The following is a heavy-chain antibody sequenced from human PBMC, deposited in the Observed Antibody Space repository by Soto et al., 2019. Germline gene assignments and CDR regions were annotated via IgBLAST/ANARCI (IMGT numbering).Heavy chain of an antibody. Sequence: QVQLVQSGAQVEKPGASVKVSCKASGYTFTSYDINWVRQATGQGLEWMGWRNPNSGNTGYAQKCQGRVTMTRNTCICTAYMELSSLRPEDTAVYYCAGGFRCSGGSCYCFDFCGQGTLVTVSS. J-gene: IGHJ4*02. V-gene: IGHV1-8*01. CDR2: RNPNSGNT. D-gene: IGHD2-15*01. CDR1: GYTFTSYD. CDR3: AGGFRCSGGSCYCFDF.